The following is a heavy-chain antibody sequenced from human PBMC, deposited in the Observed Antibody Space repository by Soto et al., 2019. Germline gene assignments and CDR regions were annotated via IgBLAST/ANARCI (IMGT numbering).Heavy chain of an antibody. CDR1: GFIATNYA. CDR3: AKAGGDY. Sequence: VQVLESGGGLVQPGGSLRLSCAATGFIATNYAMSWVRQAPGKGLEWVSGFSGSGGATFYADSVKGRFTLSRDSSRNTIYLQMDRLRDEDTAVYYCAKAGGDYWGQGTVVTVSS. J-gene: IGHJ4*02. D-gene: IGHD3-10*01. V-gene: IGHV3-23*01. CDR2: FSGSGGAT.